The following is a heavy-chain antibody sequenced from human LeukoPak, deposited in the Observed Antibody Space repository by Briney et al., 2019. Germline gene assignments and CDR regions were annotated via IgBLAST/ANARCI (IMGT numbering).Heavy chain of an antibody. Sequence: ASVKVSCKASGYTFTSYGISWVRQAPGQGLEWMGRIIPILGIANYAQKFQGRVTITADKSTSTAYMELSSLRSEDTAVYYCARDYCSSTSCQRGGAFDIWGQGTMVTVSS. CDR3: ARDYCSSTSCQRGGAFDI. CDR2: IIPILGIA. CDR1: GYTFTSYG. D-gene: IGHD2-2*01. V-gene: IGHV1-69*04. J-gene: IGHJ3*02.